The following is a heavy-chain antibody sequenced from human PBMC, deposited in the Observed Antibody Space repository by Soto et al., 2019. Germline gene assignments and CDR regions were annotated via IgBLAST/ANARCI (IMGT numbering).Heavy chain of an antibody. CDR2: IYYSGST. D-gene: IGHD3-3*01. CDR3: ARLAESLFGVVNRRFDP. V-gene: IGHV4-30-4*01. J-gene: IGHJ5*02. CDR1: GGSISSGDYY. Sequence: QVQLQESGPGLVKPSQTLSLTCTVSGGSISSGDYYWSWIRQPPGKGLEWIGYIYYSGSTYYNPSLTSRVTISVDTAQHQFSLKLSSATAADTAVYYCARLAESLFGVVNRRFDPWGQGTLVTVSS.